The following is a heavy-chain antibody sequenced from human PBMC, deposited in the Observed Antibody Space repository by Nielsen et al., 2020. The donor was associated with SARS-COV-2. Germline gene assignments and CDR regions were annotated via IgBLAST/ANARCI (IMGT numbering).Heavy chain of an antibody. CDR3: ARLARIVGATGGLGDAFDI. CDR2: IDPSDSYT. Sequence: GESLKISCKGSGYSFTSYWISWVRQMPGKGLEWMGRIDPSDSYTNYSPSFQGHVTISADKSISTAYLQWSSLKASDTAMYYCARLARIVGATGGLGDAFDIWGQGTMVTVSS. J-gene: IGHJ3*02. V-gene: IGHV5-10-1*01. CDR1: GYSFTSYW. D-gene: IGHD1-26*01.